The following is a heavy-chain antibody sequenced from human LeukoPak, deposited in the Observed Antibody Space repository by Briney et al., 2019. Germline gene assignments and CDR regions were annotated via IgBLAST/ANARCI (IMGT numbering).Heavy chain of an antibody. V-gene: IGHV3-64D*06. D-gene: IGHD3-3*01. CDR2: ISSNGGST. CDR3: VKVSAEYDFWSGNHFDY. J-gene: IGHJ4*02. Sequence: PGGSLRLSCSASGFTFSSYAMHWVRQAQGKGLEYVSAISSNGGSTYYADSVKGRFTISRDNSKNALYLQMSSLRAEDTAVYYCVKVSAEYDFWSGNHFDYWGQGTLVTVSS. CDR1: GFTFSSYA.